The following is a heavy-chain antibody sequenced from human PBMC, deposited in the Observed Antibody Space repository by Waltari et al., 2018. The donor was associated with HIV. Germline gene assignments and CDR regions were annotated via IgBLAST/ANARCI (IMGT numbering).Heavy chain of an antibody. CDR3: AHGGSSTGGGMDV. D-gene: IGHD2-2*01. CDR2: INPSGGST. J-gene: IGHJ6*02. Sequence: QVQLVQSGAEVKKPGASVKVSCKASGYTFTSYYMHWVRTAPGQGLEWMGIINPSGGSTSYAQKFQGRVTMTRDTSTSTVYMELSSLRSEDTAVYYCAHGGSSTGGGMDVWGQGTTVTVSS. CDR1: GYTFTSYY. V-gene: IGHV1-46*01.